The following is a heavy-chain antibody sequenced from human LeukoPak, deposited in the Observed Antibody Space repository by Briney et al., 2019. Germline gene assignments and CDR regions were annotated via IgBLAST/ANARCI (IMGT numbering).Heavy chain of an antibody. V-gene: IGHV4-34*01. J-gene: IGHJ1*01. Sequence: SETLSLTCAVYGGSFSGYYWSWIRQPPGKGLEWIGEINHSGSTNYNPSLKSRVTISVDTSKNQFSLKLSSVTAADTAVYYCAAWPRYCSSTSCYNAEYFQHWGQGTLVTVSS. CDR2: INHSGST. D-gene: IGHD2-2*02. CDR1: GGSFSGYY. CDR3: AAWPRYCSSTSCYNAEYFQH.